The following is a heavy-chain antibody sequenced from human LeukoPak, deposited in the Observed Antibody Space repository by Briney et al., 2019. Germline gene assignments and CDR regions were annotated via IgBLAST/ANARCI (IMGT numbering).Heavy chain of an antibody. Sequence: GGSLRLSCAASGFTFSSYSMNWVRQAPGKGLEWVSYISSSSSTIYYADSVKGRFTISRDNAENSLYLQMNSLRAEDTAVYYCARAGIRYCSSTSCYAYYMDVWGKGTTVTVSS. V-gene: IGHV3-48*04. CDR1: GFTFSSYS. CDR3: ARAGIRYCSSTSCYAYYMDV. CDR2: ISSSSSTI. D-gene: IGHD2-2*01. J-gene: IGHJ6*03.